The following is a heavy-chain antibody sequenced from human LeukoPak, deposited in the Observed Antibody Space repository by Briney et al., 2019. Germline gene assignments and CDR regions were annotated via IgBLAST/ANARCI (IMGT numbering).Heavy chain of an antibody. CDR1: GYTFTSYG. CDR2: ISAYNGNT. CDR3: ARGTYYAILTGFRAHRPFDY. J-gene: IGHJ4*02. Sequence: ASVKVSCKASGYTFTSYGISWVRQAPGQGLEWMGWISAYNGNTNYAQKLQGRVTMTTDTSTSTAYMELRSPRSDDTAVYYCARGTYYAILTGFRAHRPFDYWGQGTLVTVSS. V-gene: IGHV1-18*01. D-gene: IGHD3-9*01.